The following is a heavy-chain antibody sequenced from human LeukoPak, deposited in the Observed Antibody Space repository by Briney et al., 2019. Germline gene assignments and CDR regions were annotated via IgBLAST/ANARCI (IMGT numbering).Heavy chain of an antibody. CDR1: GFTFSSYS. D-gene: IGHD2-15*01. J-gene: IGHJ5*02. V-gene: IGHV3-21*01. Sequence: PGGSLRLSCAASGFTFSSYSMNWVRQAPGKGLEWVSSISSSSSYIYYADSVKGRFTISRDNAKNSLYLQTNSLRAEDTAVYYCARFGHSPPPGGWFDPWGQGTLVTVSS. CDR2: ISSSSSYI. CDR3: ARFGHSPPPGGWFDP.